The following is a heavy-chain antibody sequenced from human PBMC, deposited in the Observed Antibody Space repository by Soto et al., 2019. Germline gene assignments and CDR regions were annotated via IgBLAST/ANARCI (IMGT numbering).Heavy chain of an antibody. CDR3: ARRGYSGYEDPQMLDAFDI. CDR2: IYYSGST. CDR1: GGSISSSSYY. D-gene: IGHD5-12*01. J-gene: IGHJ3*02. Sequence: SETLSLTCTVSGGSISSSSYYWGWIRQPPGKGLEWIGSIYYSGSTYYNPSLKSRVTISVDTSKNQFSLKLSSVTAADTAVYYCARRGYSGYEDPQMLDAFDIWGQGTMVTVSS. V-gene: IGHV4-39*01.